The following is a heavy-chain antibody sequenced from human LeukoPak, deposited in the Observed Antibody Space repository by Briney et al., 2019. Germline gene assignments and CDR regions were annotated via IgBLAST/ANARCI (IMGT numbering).Heavy chain of an antibody. CDR2: ISGYNGNT. CDR3: ARDQGDGYNWGTFDI. CDR1: GYTFSSYG. Sequence: GASVKVSCKGSGYTFSSYGISWVRQAPGQGLEWMGWISGYNGNTNYAQSLQGRVTMTTDTSTSTAYMELRSLRSDDTAMYYCARDQGDGYNWGTFDIWGQGTMLTVSS. J-gene: IGHJ3*02. D-gene: IGHD5-24*01. V-gene: IGHV1-18*01.